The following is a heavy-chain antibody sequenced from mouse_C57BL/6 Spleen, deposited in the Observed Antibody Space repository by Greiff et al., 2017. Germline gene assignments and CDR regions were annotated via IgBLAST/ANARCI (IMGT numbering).Heavy chain of an antibody. CDR2: ISSGGSYT. J-gene: IGHJ2*01. CDR3: ARRYDDYDGYFDY. CDR1: GFTFSSYG. D-gene: IGHD2-4*01. V-gene: IGHV5-6*01. Sequence: EVHLVESGGDLVKPGGSLKLSCAASGFTFSSYGMSWVRQTPDKRLEWVATISSGGSYTYYPDSVKGRFTISRDNAKNTLYLQMSRLKSEDTAMYYGARRYDDYDGYFDYWGQGTTLTVSS.